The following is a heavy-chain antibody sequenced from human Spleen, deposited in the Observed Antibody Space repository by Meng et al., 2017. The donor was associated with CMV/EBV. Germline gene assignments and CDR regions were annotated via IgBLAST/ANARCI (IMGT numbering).Heavy chain of an antibody. CDR3: ARGRIVVVPAAISPYFDY. V-gene: IGHV3-11*04. J-gene: IGHJ4*02. CDR1: GFTFSDYY. Sequence: GESLKISCAASGFTFSDYYMSWIRQAPGKGLEWVSYISSSGSTIYYADSVKGRFTISRDNAKNSLYLQMNSLRAEDTAVCYCARGRIVVVPAAISPYFDYWGQGTLVTVSS. CDR2: ISSSGSTI. D-gene: IGHD2-2*02.